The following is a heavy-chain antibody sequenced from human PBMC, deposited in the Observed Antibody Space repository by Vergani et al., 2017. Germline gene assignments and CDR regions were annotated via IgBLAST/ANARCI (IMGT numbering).Heavy chain of an antibody. V-gene: IGHV3-66*02. D-gene: IGHD5-24*01. CDR1: GFTVSSNY. CDR3: ARDRRDGYNLEAFDI. J-gene: IGHJ3*02. CDR2: IYSGGST. Sequence: EVQLLESGGGLVQPGGSLRLSCAASGFTVSSNYMSWVRQAPGKGLEWVSVIYSGGSTYYADSVKGRFTISRDNSKNTLYLQMNSLRAEDTAVYYCARDRRDGYNLEAFDIWGQGTMVTVSS.